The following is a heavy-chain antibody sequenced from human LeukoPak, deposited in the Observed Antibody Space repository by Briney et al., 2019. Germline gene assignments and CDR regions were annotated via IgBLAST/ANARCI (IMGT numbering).Heavy chain of an antibody. CDR1: GGSISSYY. CDR3: AREGIAVAGIDY. V-gene: IGHV4-59*01. CDR2: IYYSGST. D-gene: IGHD6-19*01. Sequence: SETLSLTCTVSGGSISSYYWSWIRQPPGKGLQWIGYIYYSGSTNYNPSLKSRVTISVDTSKNQFSLKLSSVTAADTAVYYCAREGIAVAGIDYWGQGTLVTVSS. J-gene: IGHJ4*02.